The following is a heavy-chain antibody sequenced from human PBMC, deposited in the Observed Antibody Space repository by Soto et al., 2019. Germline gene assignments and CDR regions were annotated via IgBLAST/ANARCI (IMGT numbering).Heavy chain of an antibody. V-gene: IGHV4-39*02. CDR2: INYSGTT. Sequence: SETLSLTCAVSGGSFGSSAYYWGWIRQAPGKGLEWIGSINYSGTTNYNPSLKSRVTISVDTSKNHFSLKLSSVTAADTALYYCSRRAPEGFDPWGQGTLVTVSS. J-gene: IGHJ5*02. CDR1: GGSFGSSAYY. CDR3: SRRAPEGFDP.